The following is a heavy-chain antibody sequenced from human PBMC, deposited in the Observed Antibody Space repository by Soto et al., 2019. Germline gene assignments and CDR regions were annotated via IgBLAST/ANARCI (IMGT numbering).Heavy chain of an antibody. Sequence: GGSLRLSCAASGFTFGSYAMSWVRQAPGKGLEWVSAISGSGGSTYYADSVKGRFTISRDNSKNTLYLQMNSLRAEDTAVYYCARDLRVGSHWGIVFYYYGMDVWGQGTTVTVS. D-gene: IGHD2-15*01. J-gene: IGHJ6*02. CDR3: ARDLRVGSHWGIVFYYYGMDV. V-gene: IGHV3-23*01. CDR1: GFTFGSYA. CDR2: ISGSGGST.